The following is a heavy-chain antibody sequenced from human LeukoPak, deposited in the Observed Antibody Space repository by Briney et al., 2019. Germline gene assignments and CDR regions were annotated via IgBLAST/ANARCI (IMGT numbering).Heavy chain of an antibody. CDR2: IYTSGST. Sequence: PSETLSLTCTVSGGSISSYYWSWIRQPAGKGLEWIGRIYTSGSTNYNPSLKSRVTISVDKSKNQFSLKLSSVTAADTAVYYCARAGGGGSYSGSYYFDYWGQGTLVTVSS. CDR3: ARAGGGGSYSGSYYFDY. J-gene: IGHJ4*02. CDR1: GGSISSYY. D-gene: IGHD1-26*01. V-gene: IGHV4-4*07.